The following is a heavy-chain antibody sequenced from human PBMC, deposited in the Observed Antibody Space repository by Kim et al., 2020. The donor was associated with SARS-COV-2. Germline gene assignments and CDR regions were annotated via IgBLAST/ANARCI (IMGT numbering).Heavy chain of an antibody. CDR1: CGSISSYY. Sequence: SETLSLTCTVSCGSISSYYWSWIRQPPGKGLEWIGYIYYSGSTNYNPSLKSRVTISVDTSKNQFSLKLSSVTAADTAVYYCARVLGSNSKNWFDPWGQGTLVTVSS. J-gene: IGHJ5*02. D-gene: IGHD6-13*01. CDR2: IYYSGST. V-gene: IGHV4-59*01. CDR3: ARVLGSNSKNWFDP.